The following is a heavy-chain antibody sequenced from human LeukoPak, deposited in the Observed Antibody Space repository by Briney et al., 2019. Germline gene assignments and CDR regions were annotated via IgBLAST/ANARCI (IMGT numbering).Heavy chain of an antibody. CDR2: INPNSGGT. J-gene: IGHJ4*02. CDR1: GYTFTGYY. V-gene: IGHV1-2*02. CDR3: ARGCSSTSCYFLY. Sequence: ASVKVSCKASGYTFTGYYMHWVRQAPGQGLEWMGWINPNSGGTNYAQKFQGRVTMTRETSISTAYMELSRLRSDDTAVYYCARGCSSTSCYFLYWGQGTLVTVSS. D-gene: IGHD2-2*01.